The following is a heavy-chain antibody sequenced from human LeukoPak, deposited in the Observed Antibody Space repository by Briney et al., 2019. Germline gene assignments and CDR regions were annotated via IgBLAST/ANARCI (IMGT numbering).Heavy chain of an antibody. Sequence: PSETLSLTCAVSGGSFSDYYWSWVRQPPGMGLEWIGEINHFGRTNYNPCLKSRLAISIDTSKNQISLRLNSVTAADTAVYYCARGSSSVYYPIDFWGQGTLVTVSS. CDR2: INHFGRT. D-gene: IGHD3-22*01. CDR1: GGSFSDYY. J-gene: IGHJ4*02. V-gene: IGHV4-34*01. CDR3: ARGSSSVYYPIDF.